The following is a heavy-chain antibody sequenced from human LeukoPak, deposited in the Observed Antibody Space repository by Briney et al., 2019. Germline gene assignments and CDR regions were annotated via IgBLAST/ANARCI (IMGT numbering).Heavy chain of an antibody. Sequence: GGSLRLSCAASGFTFSSYGMHWVRQAPGKGLEWVAVISYDGSNKYYADSVKGRFTISRDNSKNTLYLQMNSLTAEDMAVYYCAKGRYTPDPWGQGTLVIVSS. CDR3: AKGRYTPDP. CDR1: GFTFSSYG. CDR2: ISYDGSNK. D-gene: IGHD5-18*01. V-gene: IGHV3-30*18. J-gene: IGHJ5*02.